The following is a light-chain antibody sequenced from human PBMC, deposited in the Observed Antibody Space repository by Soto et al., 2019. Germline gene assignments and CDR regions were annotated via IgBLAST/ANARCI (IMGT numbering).Light chain of an antibody. CDR1: TGAVTSGHY. J-gene: IGLJ3*02. Sequence: QAVVTQEPSLTVSPGGTVTLTCGSSTGAVTSGHYPYWFQQKPGQAPRTLIYDTSNKHSWTPARFSGSLLGGKAALTLSGAQPADEAAYYCLLSSSGARRVFGGGTQLTVL. CDR2: DTS. V-gene: IGLV7-46*01. CDR3: LLSSSGARRV.